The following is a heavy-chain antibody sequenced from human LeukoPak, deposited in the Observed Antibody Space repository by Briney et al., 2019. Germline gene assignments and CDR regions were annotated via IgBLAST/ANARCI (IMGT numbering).Heavy chain of an antibody. D-gene: IGHD3-10*01. Sequence: GGSLRLSCAASGFTVSSNYMSWVRQAPGKGLEWVSVIYSGGSTYYADSVKGRFTISRDNSKYTLYLQMNSLRAEDTAVYYCASLGSGSYYSAYYYYGMDVWGKGTTVTVSS. CDR3: ASLGSGSYYSAYYYYGMDV. CDR1: GFTVSSNY. CDR2: IYSGGST. V-gene: IGHV3-53*01. J-gene: IGHJ6*04.